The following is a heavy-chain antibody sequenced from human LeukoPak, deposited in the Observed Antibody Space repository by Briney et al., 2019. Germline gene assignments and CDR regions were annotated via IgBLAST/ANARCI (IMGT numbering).Heavy chain of an antibody. V-gene: IGHV1-8*03. CDR1: GYTFTGYF. Sequence: ASVKVSCKASGYTFTGYFMHWVRQAPGQGLEWMGWMNPNSGNTGYAQKFQGRVTITRNTSISTAYMELSSLRSEDTAVYYCARGRRVADSGNWFDPWGQGTLVTVSS. J-gene: IGHJ5*02. CDR3: ARGRRVADSGNWFDP. CDR2: MNPNSGNT. D-gene: IGHD3-3*01.